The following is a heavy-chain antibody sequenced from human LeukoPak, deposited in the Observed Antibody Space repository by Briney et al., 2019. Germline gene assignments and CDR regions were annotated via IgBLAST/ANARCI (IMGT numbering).Heavy chain of an antibody. J-gene: IGHJ3*02. D-gene: IGHD6-6*01. V-gene: IGHV1-2*02. CDR1: GYTFTGYY. Sequence: ASVKVSCKASGYTFTGYYMHGVRQAPGQGLEWMGWINPNSGGTNYAQKFQGRVTMTRDTSISTAYMELSRLRSDDTAVYYCARVFARDAFDIWGQRTMVTVSS. CDR2: INPNSGGT. CDR3: ARVFARDAFDI.